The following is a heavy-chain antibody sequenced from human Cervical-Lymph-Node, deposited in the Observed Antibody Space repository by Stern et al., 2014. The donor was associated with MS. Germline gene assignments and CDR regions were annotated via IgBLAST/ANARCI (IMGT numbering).Heavy chain of an antibody. D-gene: IGHD2-2*01. CDR1: GGSFSDYS. CDR2: INHSGGT. V-gene: IGHV4-34*01. Sequence: QVQLQQWGAGLLKPSETLSLMCAVYGGSFSDYSWSWIRQAPGKGLEWIGEINHSGGTDFNPSLKSRVTISLDTSKNQFSLKVSSVTAADTAVYFCAGNHQRRPPGRLLQRRSRESWFDTWGQGTLVTVSS. CDR3: AGNHQRRPPGRLLQRRSRESWFDT. J-gene: IGHJ5*02.